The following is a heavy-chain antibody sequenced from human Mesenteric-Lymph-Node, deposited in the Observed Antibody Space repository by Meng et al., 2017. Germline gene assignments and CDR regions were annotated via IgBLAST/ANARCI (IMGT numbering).Heavy chain of an antibody. CDR3: ARGVGWIQLWLLDY. D-gene: IGHD5-18*01. CDR1: GYTFTDYY. J-gene: IGHJ4*02. CDR2: INPNSAGT. V-gene: IGHV1-2*02. Sequence: ASVKVSCKASGYTFTDYYIHWVRQAPGQGLEWMGWINPNSAGTNYAQKFQGRVTVTRDTSISTAYLDLGRLRPDDTAVYYCARGVGWIQLWLLDYWGQGTLVTVSS.